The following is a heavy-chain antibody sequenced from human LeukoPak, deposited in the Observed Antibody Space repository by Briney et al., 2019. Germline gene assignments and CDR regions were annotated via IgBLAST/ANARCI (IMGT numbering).Heavy chain of an antibody. D-gene: IGHD3-9*01. J-gene: IGHJ4*02. CDR2: ISYDGSNK. V-gene: IGHV3-30-3*01. CDR1: GFTFSSYA. CDR3: ARDILTGTIRDY. Sequence: PGGSLRLSCAASGFTFSSYAMHWVRKAPGKGLEWVAVISYDGSNKYYADSVKGRFTISRDNSKNTLYLQMNSLRAEDTAVYYCARDILTGTIRDYWGQGTLVTVSS.